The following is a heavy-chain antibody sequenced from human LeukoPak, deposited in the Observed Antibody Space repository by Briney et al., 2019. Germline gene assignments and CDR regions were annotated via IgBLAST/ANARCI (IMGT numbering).Heavy chain of an antibody. CDR2: ISYDGSNK. V-gene: IGHV3-30*04. Sequence: GGSLRLSCAASGFTFSSYAMHWVRQAPGKGLEWVAVISYDGSNKYYADSVKGRFTISRDNSKNTLYLQMNSLRAEDTAVYYCARPGKYSSSWAERVYFDYWGQGTLVTVSS. D-gene: IGHD6-13*01. CDR3: ARPGKYSSSWAERVYFDY. CDR1: GFTFSSYA. J-gene: IGHJ4*02.